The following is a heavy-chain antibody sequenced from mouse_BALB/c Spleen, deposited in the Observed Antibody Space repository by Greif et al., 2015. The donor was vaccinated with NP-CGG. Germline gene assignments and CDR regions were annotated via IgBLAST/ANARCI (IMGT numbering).Heavy chain of an antibody. CDR2: INSNGDST. V-gene: IGHV5-6-2*01. J-gene: IGHJ2*01. CDR3: ARGGTAVFDY. D-gene: IGHD2-14*01. CDR1: GFTFSSYY. Sequence: EVQLQQSGGGLVKLGGSLKLSCAASGFTFSSYYMSWVRQTPEKRLELVAAINSNGDSTYYPDTVKGRFTISRDNAKNTLYLQMSSLKSEDTALYYCARGGTAVFDYWGQGTTLTVSS.